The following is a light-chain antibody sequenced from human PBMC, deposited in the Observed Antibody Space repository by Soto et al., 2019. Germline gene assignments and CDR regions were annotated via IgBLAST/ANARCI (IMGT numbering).Light chain of an antibody. CDR3: FSYRSTGILL. Sequence: QVVLTQPASVSGSPGQSITISCIGTSSDVGGYNFVSWYQQHPGKAPKLMIYEVSNRPSGVSTRFSGSKSGNTASLTISGLQAEDEADYYCFSYRSTGILLFGGGTKLTVL. CDR2: EVS. V-gene: IGLV2-14*01. CDR1: SSDVGGYNF. J-gene: IGLJ2*01.